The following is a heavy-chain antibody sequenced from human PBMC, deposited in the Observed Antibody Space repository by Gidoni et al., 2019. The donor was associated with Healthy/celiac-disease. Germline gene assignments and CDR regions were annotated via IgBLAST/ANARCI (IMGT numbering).Heavy chain of an antibody. CDR2: INHSGST. CDR3: ARVNSDYDILTGYYNYYYYYYGMDV. D-gene: IGHD3-9*01. Sequence: QVQLQQWGAGLLQPSETLSLTCAVYGGSFSGYYWRGIRQPPGKGLEWIGEINHSGSTNYNPSLKSRVTISVDTSKNQFSLKLSSVTAADTAVYYCARVNSDYDILTGYYNYYYYYYGMDVWGQGTTVTVSS. CDR1: GGSFSGYY. V-gene: IGHV4-34*01. J-gene: IGHJ6*02.